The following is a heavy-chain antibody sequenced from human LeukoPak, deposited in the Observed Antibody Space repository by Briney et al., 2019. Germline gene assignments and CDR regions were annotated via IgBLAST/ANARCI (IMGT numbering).Heavy chain of an antibody. J-gene: IGHJ4*02. V-gene: IGHV1-18*01. D-gene: IGHD1-26*01. CDR1: GYTFASYD. CDR2: ISAYNGYT. CDR3: ARGGQWEPPDC. Sequence: ASVKVSCMASGYTFASYDISWVRQAPGQGLEWMGWISAYNGYTNYAQNLQGRVAMATDTSTSTAYMELRSLRSDDTAVYYCARGGQWEPPDCWGQGTLVTVSS.